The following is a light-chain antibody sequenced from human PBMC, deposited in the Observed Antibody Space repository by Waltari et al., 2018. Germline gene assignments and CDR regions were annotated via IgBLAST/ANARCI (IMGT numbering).Light chain of an antibody. CDR3: SSYAGSNTYVV. CDR2: EVC. Sequence: QSALTQPPSASGSPGQSVTISCTGTSSDVGGYNYVSWYQQHSGKAPERMIYEVCKRPSGVPDRFSGSKSGTTASLAVSGLQAEDEADYYCSSYAGSNTYVVFGGGTKLTVL. CDR1: SSDVGGYNY. V-gene: IGLV2-8*01. J-gene: IGLJ2*01.